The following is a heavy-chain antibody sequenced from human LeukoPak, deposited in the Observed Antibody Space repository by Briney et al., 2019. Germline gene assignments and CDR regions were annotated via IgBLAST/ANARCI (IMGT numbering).Heavy chain of an antibody. CDR2: INHSGST. CDR3: ARGFRVRRLPENNWFDP. V-gene: IGHV4-39*07. J-gene: IGHJ5*02. D-gene: IGHD3-10*01. Sequence: PSETLSLTCTVSGGSISSSSYYWGWIRQPPGKGLEWIGEINHSGSTNYNPSLKSRVTISVDTSKNQFSLKLSSVTAADTAVYYCARGFRVRRLPENNWFDPWGQGTLVTVSS. CDR1: GGSISSSSYY.